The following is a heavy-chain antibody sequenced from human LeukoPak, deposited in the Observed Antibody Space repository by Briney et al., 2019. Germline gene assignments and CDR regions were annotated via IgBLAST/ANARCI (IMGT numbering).Heavy chain of an antibody. J-gene: IGHJ3*02. CDR2: INPNSGGT. D-gene: IGHD3-10*01. CDR1: GYTFTCYY. V-gene: IGHV1-2*02. CDR3: ARARDIPVSDAFDI. Sequence: GASVKVSCKASGYTFTCYYMHWVRQAPGQGLEWMGWINPNSGGTNYAQKFQGRVTMTRDTSISTAYMELSRLRSDDTAVYYCARARDIPVSDAFDIWGQGTMVTVSS.